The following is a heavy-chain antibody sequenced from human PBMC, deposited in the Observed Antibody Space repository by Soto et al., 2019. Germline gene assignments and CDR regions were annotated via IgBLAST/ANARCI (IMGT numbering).Heavy chain of an antibody. D-gene: IGHD6-19*01. Sequence: QVDLVQSGAEVKKPGASVTISCKASGSAITRYYIHWVRQAPGRGLEWMGIINPGGGSASYAQKFQDRVTIDKDTSTGTVCMDLRSLRTEDTAVYYCARDTSGWSLNGLDVWGKGTTVNVSS. J-gene: IGHJ6*03. CDR3: ARDTSGWSLNGLDV. V-gene: IGHV1-46*01. CDR1: GSAITRYY. CDR2: INPGGGSA.